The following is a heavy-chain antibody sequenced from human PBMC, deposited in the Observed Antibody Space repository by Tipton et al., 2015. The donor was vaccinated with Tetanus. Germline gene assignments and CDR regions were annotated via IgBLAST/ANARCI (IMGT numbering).Heavy chain of an antibody. Sequence: TLSLTCSVSGGSISSTDYYWSWIRQSPGKGLEWIGYMYHSGQAYYNSSLKSRVVILVDTSKNQFSLKLSSVTAADTAAYYCARYSIVATSNNWFDPWGQGTQIIVSS. CDR2: MYHSGQA. V-gene: IGHV4-30-4*01. CDR3: ARYSIVATSNNWFDP. CDR1: GGSISSTDYY. J-gene: IGHJ5*02. D-gene: IGHD5-12*01.